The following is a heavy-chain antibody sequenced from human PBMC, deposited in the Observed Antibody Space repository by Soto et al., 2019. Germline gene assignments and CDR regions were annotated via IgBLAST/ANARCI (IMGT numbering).Heavy chain of an antibody. J-gene: IGHJ4*02. CDR3: TKVGGLYDFWSGPLHFDL. CDR2: ISWNSDSI. Sequence: ESGGGLVQPGRSLRLSCAGSVFIFDDFAIHWVRQAPGKGLEWVSGISWNSDSIGYADSVKGRLTISRDNAKNSLYLQMNSLRVEDTALYYCTKVGGLYDFWSGPLHFDLWGQGTLVTVSS. CDR1: VFIFDDFA. V-gene: IGHV3-9*01. D-gene: IGHD3-3*01.